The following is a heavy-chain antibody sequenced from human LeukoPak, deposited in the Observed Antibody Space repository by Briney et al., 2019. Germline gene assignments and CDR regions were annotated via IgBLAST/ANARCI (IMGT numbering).Heavy chain of an antibody. CDR2: TFYRSKWKN. D-gene: IGHD2-15*01. CDR3: ARLVGGSPDH. J-gene: IGHJ4*02. Sequence: SQTLSLTCAISGDSVSSNSAAWNWIRQSPSRGLEWLGRTFYRSKWKNDYAVSVKSRITIKPDTSKNQFSLQLNSVTVEDMAVYYCARLVGGSPDHWGQGTPVTVSS. CDR1: GDSVSSNSAA. V-gene: IGHV6-1*01.